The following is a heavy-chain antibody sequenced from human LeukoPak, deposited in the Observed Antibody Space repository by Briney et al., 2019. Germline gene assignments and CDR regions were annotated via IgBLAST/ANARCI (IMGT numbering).Heavy chain of an antibody. J-gene: IGHJ4*02. CDR2: ISGSGGAT. CDR1: GFTFSSYA. D-gene: IGHD3-10*01. V-gene: IGHV3-23*01. CDR3: AKAAIGFGELFFDY. Sequence: GGSLRLSCAASGFTFSSYAMSWVRQAPGKGLEWVSGISGSGGATYYADSVKGRFTISRDNSKNTVYLQMNSLRAEDTAVYFCAKAAIGFGELFFDYWGQGTLVIVSS.